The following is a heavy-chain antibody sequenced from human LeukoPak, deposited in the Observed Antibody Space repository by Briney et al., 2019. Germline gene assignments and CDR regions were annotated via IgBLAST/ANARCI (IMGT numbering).Heavy chain of an antibody. CDR2: ICDSGIT. CDR3: ARGRLGGSGSYYNVLDY. CDR1: GGSISSYY. D-gene: IGHD3-10*01. V-gene: IGHV4-59*01. J-gene: IGHJ4*02. Sequence: SETLSLTCTVSGGSISSYYWSWIRQPPGKGLEWIGYICDSGITNYNPSLKSRVTISVDTSRNQFSLKLSSVTAADTAVYYCARGRLGGSGSYYNVLDYWGQGTLVTVSS.